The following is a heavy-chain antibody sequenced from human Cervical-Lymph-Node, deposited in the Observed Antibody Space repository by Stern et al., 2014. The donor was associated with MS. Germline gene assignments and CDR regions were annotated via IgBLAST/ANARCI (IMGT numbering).Heavy chain of an antibody. J-gene: IGHJ4*02. CDR2: IYWDDDK. D-gene: IGHD2-15*01. V-gene: IGHV2-5*02. CDR3: AHSRVKYCRGGTCYSSLFDY. CDR1: GFSVTTAGVG. Sequence: ESGPTLVKPTQTVTLTCTLSGFSVTTAGVGVGWIRQPPGKALEWLALIYWDDDKLYSPSLKNRLTSTKDTSKNQVVLTMTNVDPVDTATYYCAHSRVKYCRGGTCYSSLFDYWGQGTLVTVSS.